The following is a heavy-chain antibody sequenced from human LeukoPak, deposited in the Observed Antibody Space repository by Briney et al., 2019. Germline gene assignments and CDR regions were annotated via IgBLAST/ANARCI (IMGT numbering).Heavy chain of an antibody. J-gene: IGHJ4*02. Sequence: SETLSLTCTVSGGSISSYYWSWIRQPPGKGLEWIGYIYYSGSTNYSPSLKSRVTISVDTSKNQFSLKLSSVTAADTAVYYCARVGSRIAQYYFDYWGQGTLVTVSS. CDR3: ARVGSRIAQYYFDY. CDR2: IYYSGST. CDR1: GGSISSYY. D-gene: IGHD6-13*01. V-gene: IGHV4-59*01.